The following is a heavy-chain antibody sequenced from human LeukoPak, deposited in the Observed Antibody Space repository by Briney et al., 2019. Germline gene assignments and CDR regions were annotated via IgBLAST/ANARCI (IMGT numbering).Heavy chain of an antibody. D-gene: IGHD1-26*01. CDR2: SIGSGGSA. CDR1: GFTFSTYT. Sequence: GGSLRLSCVASGFTFSTYTMNWIRQAPGKGLEWVSGSIGSGGSAFYADSVKGRFSISRDTSKNTLFLHMNNLRAGDTAVYYCAKDPLRWELLSDYWGQGTLVTVSS. J-gene: IGHJ4*02. V-gene: IGHV3-23*01. CDR3: AKDPLRWELLSDY.